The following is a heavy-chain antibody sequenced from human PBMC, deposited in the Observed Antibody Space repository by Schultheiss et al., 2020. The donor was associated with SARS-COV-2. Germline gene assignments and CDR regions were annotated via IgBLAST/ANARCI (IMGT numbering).Heavy chain of an antibody. CDR3: ARDHGDYENYYYGMDV. J-gene: IGHJ6*02. V-gene: IGHV3-74*01. CDR2: INSDGSST. Sequence: GGSLRLSCAASGFTFSSYWMHWVRQAPGKGLVWVSRINSDGSSTSYADSVKGRFTVSRDNSQKTLYLQMNSLRAEDTAVYYCARDHGDYENYYYGMDVWGQGTTVTVSS. D-gene: IGHD4-17*01. CDR1: GFTFSSYW.